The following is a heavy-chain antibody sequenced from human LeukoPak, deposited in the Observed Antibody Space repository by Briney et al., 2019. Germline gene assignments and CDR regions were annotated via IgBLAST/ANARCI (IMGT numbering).Heavy chain of an antibody. D-gene: IGHD1-26*01. CDR3: ASRVGIVGATGVFDY. J-gene: IGHJ4*02. CDR2: ISSSNRYT. Sequence: PGGSLRLSCAASGFTFSDYYMSWIRQAPGKGLEWVSYISSSNRYTNYADSVKGRFTISRDNAKNSLYLQMNSLRDEDTAVYYCASRVGIVGATGVFDYWGQGTLVTVSS. CDR1: GFTFSDYY. V-gene: IGHV3-11*06.